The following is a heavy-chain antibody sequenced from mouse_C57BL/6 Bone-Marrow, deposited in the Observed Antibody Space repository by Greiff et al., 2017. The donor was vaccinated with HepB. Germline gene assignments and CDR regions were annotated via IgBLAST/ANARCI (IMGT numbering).Heavy chain of an antibody. D-gene: IGHD2-4*01. CDR1: GYAFSSSW. CDR3: ARRGYYDYAFAY. Sequence: QVQLQQSGPELVKPGASVKISCKASGYAFSSSWMNWVKQRPGKGLEWIGRIYPGDGDTNYNGKFKGKATLTADKSSSTAYMQLSSLTSEDSAVYFCARRGYYDYAFAYWGQGTLVTVSA. CDR2: IYPGDGDT. J-gene: IGHJ3*01. V-gene: IGHV1-82*01.